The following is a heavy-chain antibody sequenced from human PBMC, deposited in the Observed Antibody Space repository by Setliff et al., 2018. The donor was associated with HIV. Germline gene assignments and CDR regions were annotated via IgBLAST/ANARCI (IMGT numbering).Heavy chain of an antibody. CDR3: ASGREAVAGALHFDY. CDR2: INYRGNT. V-gene: IGHV4-39*01. Sequence: SETLSLTCTVSGGSISSSSYYWGWIRQPPRKGLEWIGSINYRGNTYYNPSLKSRAAISVDTSKNQFSLKLNSVTAADTAVYYCASGREAVAGALHFDYWGQGHLVTVSS. D-gene: IGHD6-19*01. CDR1: GGSISSSSYY. J-gene: IGHJ4*02.